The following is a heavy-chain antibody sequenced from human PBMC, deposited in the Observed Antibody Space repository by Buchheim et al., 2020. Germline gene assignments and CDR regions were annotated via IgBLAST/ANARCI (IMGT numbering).Heavy chain of an antibody. Sequence: QVQPQESGPGLVKPSETLSLTCTVSGGSISNYFWSWIRQSPGKGLEWIGYIYNSGSTNYNPSLKSRVTISVDRSKNQFDLKLTSVTAADTAVYYCATVKGVVNPIDYWGQGTL. J-gene: IGHJ4*02. CDR1: GGSISNYF. CDR2: IYNSGST. V-gene: IGHV4-59*01. CDR3: ATVKGVVNPIDY. D-gene: IGHD3-3*01.